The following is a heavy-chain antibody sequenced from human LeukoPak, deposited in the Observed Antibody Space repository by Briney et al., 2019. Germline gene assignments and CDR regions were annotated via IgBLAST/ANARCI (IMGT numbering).Heavy chain of an antibody. CDR2: ISTFNGDT. CDR1: GGTFSSYA. CDR3: ARGAEGYGMNV. Sequence: GASVKVSCKASGGTFSSYAISWVRQAPGQGLEWMGWISTFNGDTKYAQKFQGRVTMTTDTSTSTAYMELRSLRSDDTAVYYCARGAEGYGMNVWGQGTTVTVSS. V-gene: IGHV1-18*01. J-gene: IGHJ6*02.